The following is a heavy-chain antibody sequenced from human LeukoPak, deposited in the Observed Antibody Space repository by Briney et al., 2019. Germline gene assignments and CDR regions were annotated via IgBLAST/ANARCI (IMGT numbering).Heavy chain of an antibody. CDR1: GLTVSSNF. Sequence: AGGSLRLSCAASGLTVSSNFMTWVRQAPGKGLEWVSVLHGDGSTYYADSVRGRFIISRDNSKNTVYLQMNSLRAEDTAVYYCARDLMGIAYRGAFYYWGQGTLVTVSS. CDR2: LHGDGST. D-gene: IGHD6-13*01. CDR3: ARDLMGIAYRGAFYY. J-gene: IGHJ4*02. V-gene: IGHV3-66*01.